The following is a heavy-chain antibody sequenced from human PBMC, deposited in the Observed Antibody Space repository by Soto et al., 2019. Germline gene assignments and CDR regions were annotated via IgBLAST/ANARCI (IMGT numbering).Heavy chain of an antibody. D-gene: IGHD3-10*01. J-gene: IGHJ4*02. CDR1: GFTFSGSA. V-gene: IGHV3-73*02. CDR3: SSGSPFDY. Sequence: EVQLVESGGGLVQPGGSLKLSCAASGFTFSGSAMHWVRQASGKGLEWVGRIRSKANSYATAYAASVKGRFTISRDDSKNTAYLQMNSLKTEDTAVYYCSSGSPFDYWGQGTLVTVSS. CDR2: IRSKANSYAT.